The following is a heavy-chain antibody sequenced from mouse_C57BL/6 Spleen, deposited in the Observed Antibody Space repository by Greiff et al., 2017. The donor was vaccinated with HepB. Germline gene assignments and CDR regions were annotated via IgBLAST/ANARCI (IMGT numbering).Heavy chain of an antibody. V-gene: IGHV1-52*01. D-gene: IGHD2-4*01. CDR1: GYTFTSYW. J-gene: IGHJ3*01. Sequence: VQLQQPGAELVRPGSSVKLSCKASGYTFTSYWMHWVKQRPIQGLEWIGNIDPSDSETHYNQKFKDKATLTVDKSSSTAYMQLSSLTSEDSAVYYCARRGYDYPFAYWRQGTLDTVSA. CDR3: ARRGYDYPFAY. CDR2: IDPSDSET.